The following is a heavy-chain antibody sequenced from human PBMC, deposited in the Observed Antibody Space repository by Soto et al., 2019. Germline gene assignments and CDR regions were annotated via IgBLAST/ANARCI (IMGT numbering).Heavy chain of an antibody. Sequence: PGGSLRLSCATSGFTFSSYSMNWVRQAPGMGLEWVSSISSSSRYIYYADSVRGRFTISRDNAKNSLYLQINSPRAEDTAVYYCARDRLVAATSAPPYCYYGMDVWGQGTTVTVYS. V-gene: IGHV3-21*01. J-gene: IGHJ6*02. CDR1: GFTFSSYS. D-gene: IGHD2-15*01. CDR2: ISSSSRYI. CDR3: ARDRLVAATSAPPYCYYGMDV.